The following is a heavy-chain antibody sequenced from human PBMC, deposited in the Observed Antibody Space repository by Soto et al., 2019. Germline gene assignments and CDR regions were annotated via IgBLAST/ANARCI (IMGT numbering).Heavy chain of an antibody. J-gene: IGHJ5*02. CDR2: IYYSGST. CDR1: GGSVSSGSYY. CDR3: ARHVPAALRNWFDP. Sequence: PSETLSLTCTVSGGSVSSGSYYWSWIRQPPGKGLEWIGYIYYSGSTNYNPSLKSRVTISVDTSKNQFSLKLSSVTAADTAVYYCARHVPAALRNWFDPWGQGTLVTVSS. V-gene: IGHV4-61*01. D-gene: IGHD2-2*01.